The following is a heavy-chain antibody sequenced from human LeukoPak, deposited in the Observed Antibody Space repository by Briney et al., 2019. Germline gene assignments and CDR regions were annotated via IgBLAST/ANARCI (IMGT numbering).Heavy chain of an antibody. J-gene: IGHJ4*02. CDR2: INQYGSEK. CDR3: ARVQGVTYFDC. V-gene: IGHV3-7*03. Sequence: GGSLRLSCAASEFTFSNYWMTWVRQAPGKGLEWVANINQYGSEKYYVDSVKGRFTISRHNSKNTMYLQMNSLRAEDTAVYYCARVQGVTYFDCWGQGTLVTVSS. D-gene: IGHD5-18*01. CDR1: EFTFSNYW.